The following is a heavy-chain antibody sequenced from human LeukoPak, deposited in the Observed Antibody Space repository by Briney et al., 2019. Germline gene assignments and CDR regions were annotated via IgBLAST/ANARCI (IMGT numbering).Heavy chain of an antibody. Sequence: GGSLRLSCAASGFTFSTYGMNWVRQAPGKGLEWVSYINLNSRTIDYADSVRGRFTISRDNAKNSLYLQMNSLRAEDTAVYYCARDVYYGSGSPRLDYWGQGTLVTVSS. D-gene: IGHD3-10*01. V-gene: IGHV3-48*01. CDR1: GFTFSTYG. CDR2: INLNSRTI. CDR3: ARDVYYGSGSPRLDY. J-gene: IGHJ4*02.